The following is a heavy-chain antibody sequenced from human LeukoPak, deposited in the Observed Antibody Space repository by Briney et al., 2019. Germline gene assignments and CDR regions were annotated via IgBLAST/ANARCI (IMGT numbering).Heavy chain of an antibody. J-gene: IGHJ4*02. CDR1: GYTFTSYD. D-gene: IGHD3-9*01. CDR3: ARGGYFDWLFIY. CDR2: MNPNSGNT. V-gene: IGHV1-8*01. Sequence: ASVKVSCKASGYTFTSYDIDWVRQATGQGLEWMGWMNPNSGNTGYAQKFQGRVTMTRNTSISTAYMELSSLRSEDTAVYYCARGGYFDWLFIYWGQGTLVTVSS.